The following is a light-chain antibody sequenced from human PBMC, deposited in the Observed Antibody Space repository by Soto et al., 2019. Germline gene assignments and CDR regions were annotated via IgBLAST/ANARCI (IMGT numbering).Light chain of an antibody. V-gene: IGKV3-20*01. CDR3: QQYGSSPPLS. CDR1: QSVSGSY. Sequence: EIVLTQSPGTLSLSPGERATLSCRASQSVSGSYLAWYQQKPGQPPRLLIYGASSRATGIPDRFSGSGSGTDFALTISRLEPEDFAVYYCQQYGSSPPLSFGGGTKVEIK. CDR2: GAS. J-gene: IGKJ4*01.